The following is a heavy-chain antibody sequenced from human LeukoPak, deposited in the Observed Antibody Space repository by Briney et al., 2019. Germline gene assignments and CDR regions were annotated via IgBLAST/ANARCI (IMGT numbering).Heavy chain of an antibody. V-gene: IGHV1-8*01. CDR3: ARDPQITMIVVVTGGGAFDI. J-gene: IGHJ3*02. CDR2: MNPNSGNT. Sequence: ASVKVSCKASGYTFTSYDINWVRQATGRGLEWMGWMNPNSGNTGYAQKFQGRVTMTRNTSISTAYMELSSLRSEDTAVYYCARDPQITMIVVVTGGGAFDIWGQGTMVTVSS. D-gene: IGHD3-22*01. CDR1: GYTFTSYD.